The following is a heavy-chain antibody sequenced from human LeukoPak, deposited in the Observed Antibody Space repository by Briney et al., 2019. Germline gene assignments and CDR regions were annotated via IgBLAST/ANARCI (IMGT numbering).Heavy chain of an antibody. V-gene: IGHV3-21*04. CDR2: ISTSSSYI. D-gene: IGHD3-9*01. J-gene: IGHJ3*02. CDR1: GFTLSTYN. CDR3: ATISEPTRAFDI. Sequence: PGGSLRLSCAASGFTLSTYNMKWVRQAPRKGLEWVSSISTSSSYIYYADSVKGRFTISRDNARNSLYLQMNSLRAEDTAVYYCATISEPTRAFDIWGQGTMVTVSS.